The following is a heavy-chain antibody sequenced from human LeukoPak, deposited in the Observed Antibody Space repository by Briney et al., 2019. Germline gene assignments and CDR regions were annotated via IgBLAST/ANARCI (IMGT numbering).Heavy chain of an antibody. V-gene: IGHV1-69*06. CDR1: GGTFSSYA. CDR3: ARVAAEVVGVPGAIGFGWLRRDYYYMDV. CDR2: IIPIFGTK. J-gene: IGHJ6*03. Sequence: SVKVSCKASGGTFSSYAISWVRQAPGQGLEWMGGIIPIFGTKNYAQKFQGRVTITADKSTTTAYMELSSLRSEDTAVYYCARVAAEVVGVPGAIGFGWLRRDYYYMDVWGKGTTVTVSS. D-gene: IGHD2-2*02.